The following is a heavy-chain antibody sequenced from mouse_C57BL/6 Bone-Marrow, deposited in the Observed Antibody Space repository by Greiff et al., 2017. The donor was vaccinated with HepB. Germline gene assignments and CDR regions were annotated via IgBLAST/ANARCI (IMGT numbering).Heavy chain of an antibody. CDR2: IYPGDGDT. Sequence: VQLQQSGPELVKPGASVKISCKASGYAFSSSWMNWVKQRPGKGLEWIGRIYPGDGDTNYNGKFKGKATLTADKSSSTAYMQLSSLTSEDSAVYFCARSRYDGYYLYAMDYWGQGTSVTVSS. D-gene: IGHD2-3*01. J-gene: IGHJ4*01. CDR1: GYAFSSSW. CDR3: ARSRYDGYYLYAMDY. V-gene: IGHV1-82*01.